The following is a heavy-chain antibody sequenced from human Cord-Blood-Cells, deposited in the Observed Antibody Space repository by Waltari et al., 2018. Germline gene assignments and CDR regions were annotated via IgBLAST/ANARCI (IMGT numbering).Heavy chain of an antibody. CDR1: GFPFSSSW. J-gene: IGHJ4*02. CDR3: ARAPRGYSYGIDY. V-gene: IGHV3-7*01. CDR2: IKQDGSEK. Sequence: EVQLVDSGGGLVQPGGSLRLSCAAPGFPFSSSWISWVPQAPGKGLEWVANIKQDGSEKYYVDSVKGRFTISRDNAKNSLYLQMNSLRAEDTAVYYCARAPRGYSYGIDYWGQGTLVTVSS. D-gene: IGHD5-18*01.